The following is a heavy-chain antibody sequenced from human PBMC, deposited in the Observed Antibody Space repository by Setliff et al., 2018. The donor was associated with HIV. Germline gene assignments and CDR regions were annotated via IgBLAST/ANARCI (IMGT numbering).Heavy chain of an antibody. CDR2: ISAYNGNT. J-gene: IGHJ4*02. CDR3: ARESACSSTSCPKVLDY. Sequence: ASVKVSCKASGYTFTSYGISWVRQAPGQGLEWMGWISAYNGNTNYAQKLQGRVTMTTDTSTSTAYMELRSLRSDDTAVYYCARESACSSTSCPKVLDYWGQGTLVTVSS. CDR1: GYTFTSYG. V-gene: IGHV1-18*01. D-gene: IGHD2-2*01.